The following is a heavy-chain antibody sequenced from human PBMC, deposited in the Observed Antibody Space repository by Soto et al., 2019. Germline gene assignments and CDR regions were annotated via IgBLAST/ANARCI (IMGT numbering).Heavy chain of an antibody. V-gene: IGHV4-59*13. Sequence: SETLSLTCTVTGGSISTYYWSWIRQPPGKGLEWIGHIYYTGNTNYNPSLKSRVTISVDTSTNRFSLRLRSVSAADTAVYYCARAQSFVFHYSSDPGGQVTLVTVS. D-gene: IGHD3-10*02. CDR3: ARAQSFVFHYSSDP. CDR2: IYYTGNT. CDR1: GGSISTYY. J-gene: IGHJ5*02.